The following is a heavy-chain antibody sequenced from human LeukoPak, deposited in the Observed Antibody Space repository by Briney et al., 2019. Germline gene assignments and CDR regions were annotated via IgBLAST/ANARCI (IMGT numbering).Heavy chain of an antibody. V-gene: IGHV3-15*01. CDR1: GFTFSNAW. CDR3: TSDLWDFVWGSFRYREAY. Sequence: GGSLRLSCAASGFTFSNAWMSWVRQAPGKGLEWVGRIKSKTDGGTTDYAAPVKGRFTISRDDSQNTLYLQMNSLKTEDTAVYFWTSDLWDFVWGSFRYREAYWGQGTLGTGPS. D-gene: IGHD3-16*02. J-gene: IGHJ4*01. CDR2: IKSKTDGGTT.